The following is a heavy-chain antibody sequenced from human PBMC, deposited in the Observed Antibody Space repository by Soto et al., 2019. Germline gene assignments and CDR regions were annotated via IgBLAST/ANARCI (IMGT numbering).Heavy chain of an antibody. Sequence: SETLSLTCTVSGGSINYYYWTWIRQSPGKELECVGYMYYSGTTNYNPSLKSRATLSVDTSKNQFFLSLRSVTAADTAIYYCARGQGSSSSYAFDIWGLGTTVTVSS. CDR2: MYYSGTT. D-gene: IGHD6-6*01. CDR1: GGSINYYY. V-gene: IGHV4-59*01. CDR3: ARGQGSSSSYAFDI. J-gene: IGHJ3*02.